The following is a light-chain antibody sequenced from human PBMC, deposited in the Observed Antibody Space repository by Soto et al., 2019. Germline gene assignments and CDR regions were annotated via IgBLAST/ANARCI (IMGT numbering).Light chain of an antibody. CDR1: QSIRTW. CDR2: KAS. V-gene: IGKV1-5*03. J-gene: IGKJ1*01. Sequence: DIQMTQSPSTRPSSLGDRVTITCRASQSIRTWLAWYQQKPGKAPKVLISKASTLESGVPSRFSVSGSETDCTLTISRLKTEDFATYYCQQYNTNSPTFGQGTKVDIK. CDR3: QQYNTNSPT.